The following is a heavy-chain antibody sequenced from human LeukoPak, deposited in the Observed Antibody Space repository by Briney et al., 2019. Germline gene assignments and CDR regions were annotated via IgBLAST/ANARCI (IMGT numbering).Heavy chain of an antibody. CDR3: AKGEVDDSSGSPYYFDY. D-gene: IGHD3-22*01. CDR2: ILYDGSNK. CDR1: GFTFSSYG. Sequence: GGSLRLSCAASGFTFSSYGMHWVRQAPGKGLEWGAVILYDGSNKYYADSVKGRFTISRDNSKNTLFLQMNSVRAEDTAVYYCAKGEVDDSSGSPYYFDYWGQGTLVTVSS. J-gene: IGHJ4*02. V-gene: IGHV3-30*18.